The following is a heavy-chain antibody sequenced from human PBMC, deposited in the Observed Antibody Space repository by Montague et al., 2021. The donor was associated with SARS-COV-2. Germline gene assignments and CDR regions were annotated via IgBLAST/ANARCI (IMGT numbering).Heavy chain of an antibody. CDR1: GTSFSGYY. CDR3: ARLRDGVVPSPILGVGPYYSYYYLDV. Sequence: SETLSLTCAVHGTSFSGYYWNWIRQPPGKGLEWIGEINHGGSTKYSPSLKSRLTISADTSKNQFSLKLTSVAAADTAVYYCARLRDGVVPSPILGVGPYYSYYYLDVWGGGTMFTVSS. CDR2: INHGGST. D-gene: IGHD3-10*01. J-gene: IGHJ6*03. V-gene: IGHV4-34*01.